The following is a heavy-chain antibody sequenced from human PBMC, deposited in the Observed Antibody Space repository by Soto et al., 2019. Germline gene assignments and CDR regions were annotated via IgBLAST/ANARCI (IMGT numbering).Heavy chain of an antibody. CDR2: ISGSGGST. J-gene: IGHJ5*02. CDR1: GFTFSSYA. Sequence: GSLRLSCAASGFTFSSYAMSWVRQAPGKGLEWVSAISGSGGSTYYADSVKGRFTVSRDNSKNTLYLQMNSLRAEDTAVYYCAKDGNPIPYLTGYYRLGWFDPWGQGTLVTVSS. CDR3: AKDGNPIPYLTGYYRLGWFDP. V-gene: IGHV3-23*01. D-gene: IGHD3-9*01.